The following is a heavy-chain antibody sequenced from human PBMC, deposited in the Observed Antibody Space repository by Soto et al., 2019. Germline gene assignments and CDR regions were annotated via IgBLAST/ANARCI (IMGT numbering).Heavy chain of an antibody. CDR2: IYSGGSA. D-gene: IGHD3-9*01. J-gene: IGHJ6*02. Sequence: KGLEWVSVIYSGGSAYYADSVKGRFTISRDNSKNTLYLQMNSLRAEDTAVYYCATGYFGRLPNYHVMAVWVHGSTVLVFS. V-gene: IGHV3-53*01. CDR3: ATGYFGRLPNYHVMAV.